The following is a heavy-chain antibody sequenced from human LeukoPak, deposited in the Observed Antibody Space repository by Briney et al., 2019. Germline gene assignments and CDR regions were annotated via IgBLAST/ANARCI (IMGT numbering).Heavy chain of an antibody. D-gene: IGHD3-16*01. J-gene: IGHJ4*02. Sequence: PSQTLSLTCTVSGGSISSTSYYWSWIRQPAGKELEWIGRTYTSGSTNYNPSLKSRVTISIDTSKNQFSLRLGSVTAADTAVYYCARAKMFGGVSDFWGQGTLVTVSS. CDR2: TYTSGST. CDR3: ARAKMFGGVSDF. V-gene: IGHV4-61*02. CDR1: GGSISSTSYY.